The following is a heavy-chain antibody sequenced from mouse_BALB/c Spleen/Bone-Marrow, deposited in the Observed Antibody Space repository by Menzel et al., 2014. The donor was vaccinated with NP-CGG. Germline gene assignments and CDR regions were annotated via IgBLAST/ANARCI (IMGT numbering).Heavy chain of an antibody. Sequence: LQQSGSDLVRPGASVKLSCKASGYTFTSHWIHWMKQRPGQGLEWIGNIYPGSGSTNYDEYFKSKATLTVDTSSSTAYMQLSSLTSEDSAVYYCTRGGRPPFAYWGQGTLVTVSA. D-gene: IGHD2-12*01. J-gene: IGHJ3*01. CDR3: TRGGRPPFAY. V-gene: IGHV1S22*01. CDR1: GYTFTSHW. CDR2: IYPGSGST.